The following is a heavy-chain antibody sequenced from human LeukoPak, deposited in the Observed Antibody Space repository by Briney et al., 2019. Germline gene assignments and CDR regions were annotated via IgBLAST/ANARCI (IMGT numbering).Heavy chain of an antibody. J-gene: IGHJ3*02. Sequence: ASAKVSCKASGYTFTGYYMHWVRQAPGQGLEWMGRINPNSGGTNYAQKFQGRVTMTRDTSISTAYMELSRLRSDDTAVYYCARVDIVVVVAAGYDAFDIWGQGTMVTVSS. CDR2: INPNSGGT. V-gene: IGHV1-2*06. CDR1: GYTFTGYY. CDR3: ARVDIVVVVAAGYDAFDI. D-gene: IGHD2-15*01.